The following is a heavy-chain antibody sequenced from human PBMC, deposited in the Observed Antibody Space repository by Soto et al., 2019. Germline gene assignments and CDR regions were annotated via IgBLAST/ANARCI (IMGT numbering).Heavy chain of an antibody. Sequence: GGSLRLSCAASGFTFSSYWMHWVRQAPGKGLVWVSRINSDGSSTSYADSVKGRFTISRDNAKNTLYLQMNSLRAEDTAVYYCARGDNSYDILTGYYVSYYMDVWGKGTTVTVSS. CDR1: GFTFSSYW. V-gene: IGHV3-74*01. J-gene: IGHJ6*03. CDR2: INSDGSST. D-gene: IGHD3-9*01. CDR3: ARGDNSYDILTGYYVSYYMDV.